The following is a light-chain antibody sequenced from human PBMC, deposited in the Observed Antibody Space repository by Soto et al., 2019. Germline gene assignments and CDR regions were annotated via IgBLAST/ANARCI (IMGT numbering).Light chain of an antibody. J-gene: IGKJ3*01. CDR1: PDISNY. V-gene: IGKV1-33*01. Sequence: DIQMTQSPSSLSASVGDRVTSTCQASPDISNYLNWYQQKPGKAPKLVIYDACSLETGVPLRFSVSGSGSDFTFAISSLQPEDIAEHYYQRYDNLVFTFGPGTKVYSK. CDR2: DAC. CDR3: QRYDNLVFT.